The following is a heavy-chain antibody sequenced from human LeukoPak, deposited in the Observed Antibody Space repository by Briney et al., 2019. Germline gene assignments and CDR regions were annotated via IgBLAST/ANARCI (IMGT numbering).Heavy chain of an antibody. CDR2: ISYDGSNK. J-gene: IGHJ4*02. D-gene: IGHD2-2*01. Sequence: GRSLRLSCAASGITFNNYAMHWVRQAPGKGLEWVSVISYDGSNKYYADSVKGRFTISRDNSKNTLYPQMNSLRPEDTAVYYCVRDRVVVAIGYYFDYWGQGTLVTVSS. CDR1: GITFNNYA. CDR3: VRDRVVVAIGYYFDY. V-gene: IGHV3-30-3*01.